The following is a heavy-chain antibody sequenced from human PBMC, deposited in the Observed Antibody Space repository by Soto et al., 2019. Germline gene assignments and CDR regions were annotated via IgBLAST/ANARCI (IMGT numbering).Heavy chain of an antibody. CDR1: GGSFSGYY. V-gene: IGHV4-34*01. J-gene: IGHJ4*02. CDR3: ARSGITMVRGVQSKSFDY. D-gene: IGHD3-10*01. Sequence: SETLSLTCAVYGGSFSGYYWSWIRQPPGKGLEWIGEINHSGSTNYNPSLKSRVTISVDTSKNQFSLKLSSVTAADTAVYYCARSGITMVRGVQSKSFDYWGQGTLVTV. CDR2: INHSGST.